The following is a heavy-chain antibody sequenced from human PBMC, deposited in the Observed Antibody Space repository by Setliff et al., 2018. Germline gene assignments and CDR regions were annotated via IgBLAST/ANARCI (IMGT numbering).Heavy chain of an antibody. CDR2: IQSTGNT. CDR1: GVSFGSGTYY. V-gene: IGHV4-61*10. Sequence: SETLSLTCTVSGVSFGSGTYYWSWIRQPAGKGLEWIGLIQSTGNTNYNPSLQSRVTISMDTSKNQFSLKLRSVTAADTAVYYCARLSWNGLRYYGLDVWGRGTTVTVSS. D-gene: IGHD3-3*01. J-gene: IGHJ6*02. CDR3: ARLSWNGLRYYGLDV.